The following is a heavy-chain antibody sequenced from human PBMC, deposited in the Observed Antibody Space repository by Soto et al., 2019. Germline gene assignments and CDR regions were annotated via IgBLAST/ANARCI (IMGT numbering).Heavy chain of an antibody. CDR1: EHRCSSHSAA. J-gene: IGHJ4*02. CDR2: TYYRSKWYN. CDR3: SRDECNGSVLWYYDY. Sequence: SHTHSLLCCISEHRCSSHSAAWNWVRQSTSRGLEWLGRTYYRSKWYNDYAVSVKSRITINPDTSKNQFSLQLNSVTPQDTAVYYCSRDECNGSVLWYYDYWGQGTLVTVSS. V-gene: IGHV6-1*01. D-gene: IGHD3-10*01.